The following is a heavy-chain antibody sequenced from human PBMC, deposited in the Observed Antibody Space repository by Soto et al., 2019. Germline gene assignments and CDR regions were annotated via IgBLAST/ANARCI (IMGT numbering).Heavy chain of an antibody. V-gene: IGHV1-69*13. D-gene: IGHD1-7*01. Sequence: GASVKVSCKASGGTFSSYAISRVRQAPGQGLEWMGGIIPIFGTANYAQKFQGRVTITADESTSTAYMELSSLRSEDTAVYYCARERTGTTGYYFDYWGQGTLVTVSS. CDR2: IIPIFGTA. CDR3: ARERTGTTGYYFDY. CDR1: GGTFSSYA. J-gene: IGHJ4*02.